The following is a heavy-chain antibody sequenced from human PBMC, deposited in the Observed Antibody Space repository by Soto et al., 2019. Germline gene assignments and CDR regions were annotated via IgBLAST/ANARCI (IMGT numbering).Heavy chain of an antibody. CDR2: IWYDGIDQ. CDR3: AKDQGTPPSAVVGGWLDR. V-gene: IGHV3-33*06. CDR1: GFAFASYG. J-gene: IGHJ5*02. D-gene: IGHD2-15*01. Sequence: QVQLVESGGDVVQPGRSLRLSCAASGFAFASYGMHWVRQAPGKWLEWVAIIWYDGIDQRYADSVKGRFTISRDNSENTLYLQMNSLRAEDTAVYYCAKDQGTPPSAVVGGWLDRWGKGTLVIVSP.